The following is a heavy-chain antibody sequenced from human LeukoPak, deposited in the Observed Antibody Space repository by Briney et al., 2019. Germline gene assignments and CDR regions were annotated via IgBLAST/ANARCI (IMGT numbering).Heavy chain of an antibody. CDR2: INHSGST. D-gene: IGHD5-18*01. CDR1: GGSFSGYY. V-gene: IGHV4-34*01. CDR3: ARKKESLWIQLWASFDY. Sequence: SETLSLTCAVYGGSFSGYYWSWIRQPPGKGLEWIGEINHSGSTNYNPSLKSRVTISVDTSKNQFSLKLSSVTAADTAVYYCARKKESLWIQLWASFDYWGQGTLVTVSS. J-gene: IGHJ4*02.